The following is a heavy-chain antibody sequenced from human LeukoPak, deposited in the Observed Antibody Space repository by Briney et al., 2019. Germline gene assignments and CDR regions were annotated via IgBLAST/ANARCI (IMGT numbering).Heavy chain of an antibody. D-gene: IGHD2-21*02. CDR2: IHYSGST. Sequence: SETLSLTCSVSGGSISGYYWNWIRQPPGRGLEWIAYIHYSGSTDYNPSLKSRVTISVDTSKNQFSLRLRSVTAADTAVYYCARLIHGRVVTAIEHWGQGTLVTVSS. CDR3: ARLIHGRVVTAIEH. V-gene: IGHV4-59*01. J-gene: IGHJ4*02. CDR1: GGSISGYY.